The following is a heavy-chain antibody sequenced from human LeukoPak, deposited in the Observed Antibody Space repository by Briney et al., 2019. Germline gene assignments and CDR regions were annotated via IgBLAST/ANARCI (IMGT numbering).Heavy chain of an antibody. CDR2: IVVGSGNT. D-gene: IGHD3-3*01. V-gene: IGHV1-58*02. CDR3: AANTYYDFWSGRPKYYFDY. Sequence: SVKVSCKASGFTFTSSAMQWVRQARGQRLEWIGWIVVGSGNTNYAQKFQERVTITRDMSTSTAYMELSSLRSEDTAVYYCAANTYYDFWSGRPKYYFDYWGQGTLVTVSS. J-gene: IGHJ4*02. CDR1: GFTFTSSA.